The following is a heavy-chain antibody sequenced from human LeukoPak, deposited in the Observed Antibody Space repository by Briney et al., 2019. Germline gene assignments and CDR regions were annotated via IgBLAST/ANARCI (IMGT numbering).Heavy chain of an antibody. CDR2: INPTGGST. CDR1: GYTFTSYY. V-gene: IGHV1-46*01. D-gene: IGHD6-19*01. CDR3: ARETVAGRKSWFDP. J-gene: IGHJ5*02. Sequence: ASVKVSCKASGYTFTSYYMHWVRQAPGQGLEWMGIINPTGGSTSYAQKFQDRVTMARDTSTSTVYMELSSLRYDDTAVYYCARETVAGRKSWFDPWGQGTLSPSPQ.